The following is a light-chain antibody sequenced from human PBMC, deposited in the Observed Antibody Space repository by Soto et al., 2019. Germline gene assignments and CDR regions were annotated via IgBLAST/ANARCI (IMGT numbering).Light chain of an antibody. CDR2: SNN. CDR1: SSNIGSNT. V-gene: IGLV1-44*01. CDR3: AAWDDSLTGVV. J-gene: IGLJ2*01. Sequence: QSALTQPPSASGTPGQRVTISCSGSSSNIGSNTVNWYQQLPGTAPKLLIYSNNQRPSGVPDRFSGSKSGTSASLAISGLQSEDEADYYCAAWDDSLTGVVFGGGTQLPV.